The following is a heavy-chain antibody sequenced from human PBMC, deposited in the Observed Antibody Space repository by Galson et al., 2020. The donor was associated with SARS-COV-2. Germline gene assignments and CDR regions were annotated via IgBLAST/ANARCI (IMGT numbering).Heavy chain of an antibody. CDR1: GFTFSSYA. CDR2: ISYDGRNK. D-gene: IGHD3-22*01. J-gene: IGHJ3*02. Sequence: AESLRLSCAASGFTFSSYAMHWVRQAPGKGLEWVAVISYDGRNKYHADSVKGRFTISRDNSKNTLYMQMSSLRAEDSVVYYGVSVGGSTGYGAVDIWGQGTTVTLSS. CDR3: VSVGGSTGYGAVDI. V-gene: IGHV3-30*04.